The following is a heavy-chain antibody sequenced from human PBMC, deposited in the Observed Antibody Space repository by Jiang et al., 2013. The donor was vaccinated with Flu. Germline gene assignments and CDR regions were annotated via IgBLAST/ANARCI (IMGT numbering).Heavy chain of an antibody. D-gene: IGHD2-15*01. V-gene: IGHV5-51*01. CDR3: ARHIPRTEGYCSGGSCYSGVLLP. Sequence: SLRISCKGSGYSFSSYWIGWVRQLPGKGLEWMGIIYPGDSDTRYSPSFQGQVTISADKSISTAYLQWSSLKASDTAMYYCARHIPRTEGYCSGGSCYSGVLLPWGQGTLVTVSS. J-gene: IGHJ4*02. CDR1: GYSFSSYW. CDR2: IYPGDSDT.